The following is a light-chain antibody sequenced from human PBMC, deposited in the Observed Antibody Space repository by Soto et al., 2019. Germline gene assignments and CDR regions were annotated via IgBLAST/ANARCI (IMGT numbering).Light chain of an antibody. CDR2: EAN. CDR1: SSDVGTYNL. J-gene: IGLJ1*01. CDR3: CSYAGSSTYV. V-gene: IGLV2-23*01. Sequence: QSALTQPASVSGSPGQSITISCTGTSSDVGTYNLVSWYQQHPGTAPKLMISEANKRPSGVSNRFSGSKSGNTASLTISGLQAEDEADYYCCSYAGSSTYVFGTGTKLTVL.